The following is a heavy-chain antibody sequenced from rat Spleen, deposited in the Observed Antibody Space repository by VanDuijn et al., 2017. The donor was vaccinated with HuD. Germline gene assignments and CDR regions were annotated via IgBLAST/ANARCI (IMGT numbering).Heavy chain of an antibody. CDR1: GFSLSNYG. CDR2: IWTGGST. V-gene: IGHV2-30*01. D-gene: IGHD4-6*01. Sequence: QVQLKESGPGLVQPSQTLSLTCTVSGFSLSNYGVIWVRQPPGKGLEWMGLIWTGGSTAYNSLLESRLRISRDTSKSQVFLKMNSLQTEDTATYYCARGTYFRHWGQGVMVTVSS. J-gene: IGHJ2*01. CDR3: ARGTYFRH.